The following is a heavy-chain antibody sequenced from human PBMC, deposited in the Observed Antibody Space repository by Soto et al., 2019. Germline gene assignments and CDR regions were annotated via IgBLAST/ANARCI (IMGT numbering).Heavy chain of an antibody. CDR2: IYYSGST. CDR1: GGSISSGGYY. V-gene: IGHV4-31*03. Sequence: QVQLQESGPGLVKPSQTLSLTCTVSGGSISSGGYYWSWIRQHPGKGLEWIGYIYYSGSTYYNPSVKSRVTISVDTSKTQSSLKRSSVTAADPSVYYCARGGGYCSGGSCYSPDYWGQGTLVTVSS. J-gene: IGHJ4*02. CDR3: ARGGGYCSGGSCYSPDY. D-gene: IGHD2-15*01.